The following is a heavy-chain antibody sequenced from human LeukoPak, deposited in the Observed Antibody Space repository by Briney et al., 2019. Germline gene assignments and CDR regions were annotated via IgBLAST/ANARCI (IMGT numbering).Heavy chain of an antibody. CDR3: ARGHWYFDL. CDR2: IEYGGYT. V-gene: IGHV4-59*01. Sequence: PSETLSLTCTISGDSISTYSWTWMRQPPGKGLEWFGHIEYGGYTNYNPSLKSRVTISVDTSKNQFSLNLSSVTAADTAGYYCARGHWYFDLWGRGIMVTVSS. CDR1: GDSISTYS. J-gene: IGHJ2*01.